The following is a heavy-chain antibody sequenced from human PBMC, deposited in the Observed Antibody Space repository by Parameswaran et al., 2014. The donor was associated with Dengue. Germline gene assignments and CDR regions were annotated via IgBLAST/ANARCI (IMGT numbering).Heavy chain of an antibody. CDR3: AKEGGCSSTSCYPDTKSYYFDY. Sequence: SNARWIRQPPGKGLEWVSAISGSGGSTYYADSVKGRFTISRDNSKNTLYLQMNSLRAEDTAVYYCAKEGGCSSTSCYPDTKSYYFDYWGQGTLVTVSS. CDR2: ISGSGGST. CDR1: SNA. D-gene: IGHD2-2*01. V-gene: IGHV3-23*01. J-gene: IGHJ4*02.